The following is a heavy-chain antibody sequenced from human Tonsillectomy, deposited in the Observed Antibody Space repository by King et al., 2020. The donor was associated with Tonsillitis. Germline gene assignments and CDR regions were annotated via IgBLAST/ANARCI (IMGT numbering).Heavy chain of an antibody. CDR3: ARDAWDFEYSSSLDY. Sequence: VQLVESGGGLVQPGGSLRLSCAASGFTFSSYWMSWVRQAPGKGLEWVADIKPDGSDKYYMDSVKGRFTISRDNAKNSLYLQMNSLRAEDTAVYYCARDAWDFEYSSSLDYWGQGTLVTVSS. CDR1: GFTFSSYW. V-gene: IGHV3-7*03. D-gene: IGHD6-6*01. J-gene: IGHJ4*02. CDR2: IKPDGSDK.